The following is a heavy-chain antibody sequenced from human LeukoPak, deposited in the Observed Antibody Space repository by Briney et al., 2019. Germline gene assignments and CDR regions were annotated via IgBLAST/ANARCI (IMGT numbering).Heavy chain of an antibody. D-gene: IGHD2-2*02. CDR2: ISYDGSNK. Sequence: GRSLRLSCAASGFTFSSYGMHWVRQAPGKGLEWVAVISYDGSNKYYADSVKGRFTISRDNAKNSLYLQMNSLRAEDTAVYYCARVLQLYCSSTSCYKGLDYWGQGTLVTVSS. V-gene: IGHV3-30*03. J-gene: IGHJ4*02. CDR3: ARVLQLYCSSTSCYKGLDY. CDR1: GFTFSSYG.